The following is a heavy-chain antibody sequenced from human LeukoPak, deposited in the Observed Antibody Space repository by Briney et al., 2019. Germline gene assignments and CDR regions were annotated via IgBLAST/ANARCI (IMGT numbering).Heavy chain of an antibody. CDR1: GGSISRSSYY. D-gene: IGHD4-17*01. CDR2: IYHSGST. J-gene: IGHJ4*02. V-gene: IGHV4-39*07. Sequence: KASETLSLTCTVSGGSISRSSYYWGWIRQPPGKGLEWIGEIYHSGSTNYNPSLKTRVTISVDKSKNQFSLKLSSVTAADTAVYYCARASHDYGDYSHFDYWGQGTLVTVSS. CDR3: ARASHDYGDYSHFDY.